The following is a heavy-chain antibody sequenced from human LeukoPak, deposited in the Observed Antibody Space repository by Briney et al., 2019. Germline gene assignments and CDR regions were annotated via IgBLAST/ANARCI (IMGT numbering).Heavy chain of an antibody. J-gene: IGHJ4*02. CDR1: GFTLSSYA. D-gene: IGHD5-12*01. Sequence: PGGSLRLSCAASGFTLSSYAMSWVRQAPGKGLEWVSAISGSGGSTYYADSVKGRFTISRDNSKNTLYLQMNSLRAEDTAVYYCAKILYSGYEGGYFDYWGQGTLVTVSS. CDR2: ISGSGGST. CDR3: AKILYSGYEGGYFDY. V-gene: IGHV3-23*01.